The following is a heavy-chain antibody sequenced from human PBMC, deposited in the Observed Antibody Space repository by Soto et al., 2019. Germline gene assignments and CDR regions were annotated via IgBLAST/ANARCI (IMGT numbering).Heavy chain of an antibody. CDR1: GGSIGSYDYY. CDR2: IYYSGST. Sequence: SETLSLTCTVSGGSIGSYDYYWSWIRQHPGKGLEWIGNIYYSGSTQYNPSLKSRGTMSVDTSKNQFSLKLSFVTAADTAVYYCERGQSNWNSDGYYYYGMDVWGQGTTVTVSS. J-gene: IGHJ6*02. V-gene: IGHV4-31*03. CDR3: ERGQSNWNSDGYYYYGMDV. D-gene: IGHD1-20*01.